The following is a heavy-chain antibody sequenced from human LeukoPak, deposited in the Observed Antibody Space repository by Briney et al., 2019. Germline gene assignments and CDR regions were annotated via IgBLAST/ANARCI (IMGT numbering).Heavy chain of an antibody. CDR3: SRHRSGWLQSSFDD. V-gene: IGHV4-59*08. J-gene: IGHJ4*02. CDR1: GGSISTYY. CDR2: IYHSGST. D-gene: IGHD5-24*01. Sequence: SETLSLTCTVSGGSISTYYWSWVRQPPGKGLEWIGYIYHSGSTNYNPSLKSRVNISVDTSHNQFYLKMSSVTAADTAVYYCSRHRSGWLQSSFDDWGQGTLVTISS.